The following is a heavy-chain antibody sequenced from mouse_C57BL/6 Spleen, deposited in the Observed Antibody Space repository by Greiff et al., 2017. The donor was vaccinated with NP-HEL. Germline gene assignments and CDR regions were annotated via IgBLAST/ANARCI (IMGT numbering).Heavy chain of an antibody. CDR1: GYSITSGYY. V-gene: IGHV3-6*01. J-gene: IGHJ4*01. CDR2: ISYDGSN. CDR3: AREAQRAMDY. Sequence: EVQLVESGPGLVKPSQSLSLTCSVTGYSITSGYYWNWIRQFPGNKLEWMGYISYDGSNNSNPSLKNRISITRDTSKNQFFLKLNSVTTEDTATYYCAREAQRAMDYWGQGTSVTVSS.